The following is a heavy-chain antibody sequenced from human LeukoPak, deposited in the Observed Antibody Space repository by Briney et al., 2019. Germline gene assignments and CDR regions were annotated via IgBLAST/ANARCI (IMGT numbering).Heavy chain of an antibody. V-gene: IGHV4-30-2*01. J-gene: IGHJ4*02. D-gene: IGHD6-13*01. Sequence: SETLSLTCTVSGGSISSGGYYWSWIRQPSGKGLEWIGYIYHSGSTYYNPSLKSRVTISVDRSKNQFSLKLSSVTAADTAVYYCARAGFGSTSFGDYFDYWGQGTLVTVSS. CDR3: ARAGFGSTSFGDYFDY. CDR1: GGSISSGGYY. CDR2: IYHSGST.